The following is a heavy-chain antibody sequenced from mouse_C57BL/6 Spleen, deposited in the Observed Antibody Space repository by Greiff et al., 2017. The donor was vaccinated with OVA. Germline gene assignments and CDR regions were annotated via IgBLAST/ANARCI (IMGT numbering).Heavy chain of an antibody. J-gene: IGHJ4*01. D-gene: IGHD3-2*02. CDR2: INPNNGGT. CDR3: APGPYAMDY. CDR1: GYTFTDYY. Sequence: EVQLQQSGPELVKPGASVKISCKASGYTFTDYYMNWVKQSHGKSLEWIGDINPNNGGTSYNQKFKGKATLTVDKSSSTAYMELRSLTSEDSAVYYCAPGPYAMDYWGQGTSVTVSS. V-gene: IGHV1-26*01.